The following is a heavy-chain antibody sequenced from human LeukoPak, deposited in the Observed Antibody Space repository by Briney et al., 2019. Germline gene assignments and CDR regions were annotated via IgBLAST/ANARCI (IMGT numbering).Heavy chain of an antibody. J-gene: IGHJ4*02. CDR3: ARVLVGATRAGFFDY. D-gene: IGHD1-26*01. Sequence: GASVKVSCKASGYSFTNYAVHWVRQDPGQGLEWMARINADDGDTRYSSRFQGRVTITADESTSTAYTELSSLRSEDTAVYYCARVLVGATRAGFFDYWGQGTLVTVSS. CDR1: GYSFTNYA. CDR2: INADDGDT. V-gene: IGHV1-3*01.